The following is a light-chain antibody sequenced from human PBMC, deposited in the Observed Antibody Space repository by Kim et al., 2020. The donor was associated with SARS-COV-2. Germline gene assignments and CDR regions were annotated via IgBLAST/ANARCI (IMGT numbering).Light chain of an antibody. CDR1: QSIGSW. J-gene: IGKJ1*01. V-gene: IGKV1-5*01. CDR2: DVS. Sequence: DIQMTQSPSTLSASVGDRVTITCRASQSIGSWLAWYQQKPGKAPNLLIYDVSSLESGVPSRFSGSKSGTEFTLTISSLQPDDFATYYCQQYNSYKGTFGQGTKVDIK. CDR3: QQYNSYKGT.